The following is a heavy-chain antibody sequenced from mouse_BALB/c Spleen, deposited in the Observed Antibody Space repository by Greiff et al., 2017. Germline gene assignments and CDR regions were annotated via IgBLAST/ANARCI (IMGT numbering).Heavy chain of an antibody. Sequence: VQRVESGAELMKPGASVKISCKATGYTFSSYWIEWVKQRPGHGLEWIGEILPGSGSTNYNEKFKGKATFTADTSSNTAYMQLSSLTSEDSAVYYCARYHYGSSYAMDYWGQGTSVTVSS. CDR3: ARYHYGSSYAMDY. J-gene: IGHJ4*01. CDR1: GYTFSSYW. CDR2: ILPGSGST. V-gene: IGHV1-9*01. D-gene: IGHD1-1*01.